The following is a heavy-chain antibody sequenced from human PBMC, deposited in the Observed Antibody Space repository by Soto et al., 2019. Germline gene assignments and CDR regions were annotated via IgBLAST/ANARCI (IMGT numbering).Heavy chain of an antibody. CDR1: GFTFSSYS. D-gene: IGHD3-3*01. CDR3: ARDLSHDFWSGYPYYYYYYMDV. CDR2: ISSSSSYI. J-gene: IGHJ6*03. Sequence: EVQLVESGGGLVKPGGSLRLSCAASGFTFSSYSMNWVRQAPGKGLEWVSSISSSSSYIYYADSVKGRFTISRDNAKNSLYLQMNSLRAEDTAVYYCARDLSHDFWSGYPYYYYYYMDVWGKGTTVTVSS. V-gene: IGHV3-21*01.